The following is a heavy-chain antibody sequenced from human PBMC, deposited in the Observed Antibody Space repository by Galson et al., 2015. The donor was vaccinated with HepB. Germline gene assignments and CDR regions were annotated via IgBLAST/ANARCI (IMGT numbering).Heavy chain of an antibody. V-gene: IGHV3-23*01. CDR2: IGASGSDT. J-gene: IGHJ5*02. CDR3: AKGTLDRGLDP. D-gene: IGHD3-10*01. CDR1: GFTFGSYV. Sequence: SLRLSCAASGFTFGSYVMSWVRQAPGKGLEWVSVIGASGSDTYYAGSVKGRFTISRDNSKNTLFLQMNMLRDEDTALYFCAKGTLDRGLDPWGQGTLVTVSS.